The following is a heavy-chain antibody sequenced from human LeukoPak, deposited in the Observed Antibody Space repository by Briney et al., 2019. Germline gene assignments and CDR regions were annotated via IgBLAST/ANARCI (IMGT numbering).Heavy chain of an antibody. Sequence: ASVKVSCKASGYTFTSYGISWVRQAPGQGLEWMGWISAYNGNTNYAQKLQGRVTMTTDTSTSTAYMELRGLRSDDTAVYYCARGLMGSGLNWFDPWGQGTLVTVSS. D-gene: IGHD2-8*01. CDR1: GYTFTSYG. CDR3: ARGLMGSGLNWFDP. CDR2: ISAYNGNT. J-gene: IGHJ5*02. V-gene: IGHV1-18*01.